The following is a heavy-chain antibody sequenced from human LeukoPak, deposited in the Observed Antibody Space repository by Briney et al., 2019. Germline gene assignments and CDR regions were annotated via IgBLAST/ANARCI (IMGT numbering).Heavy chain of an antibody. Sequence: GGSLILSCAASGFTFSDYYMSWIRQAPGKGLEWVSYISSSGSTIYYADPVKGRFTISRDNAKNSLYLQMNSLRAEDTAVYYCARGDIVVVPAAMDYWGQGTLVTVSS. CDR2: ISSSGSTI. V-gene: IGHV3-11*04. D-gene: IGHD2-2*01. J-gene: IGHJ4*02. CDR3: ARGDIVVVPAAMDY. CDR1: GFTFSDYY.